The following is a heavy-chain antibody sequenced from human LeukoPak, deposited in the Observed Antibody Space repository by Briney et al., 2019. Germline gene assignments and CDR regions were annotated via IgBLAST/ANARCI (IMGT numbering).Heavy chain of an antibody. CDR1: GFTFSSYS. CDR2: ISSSSSYI. D-gene: IGHD3-22*01. V-gene: IGHV3-21*01. CDR3: ASADYYDSSGVP. J-gene: IGHJ5*02. Sequence: PGGSLRLSCAASGFTFSSYSMNWVRQAPGKGLEWVSSISSSSSYIYYADSVKGRFTISGDNAKNSLYLQMNSLRAEDTAVYYCASADYYDSSGVPWGQGTLVTVSS.